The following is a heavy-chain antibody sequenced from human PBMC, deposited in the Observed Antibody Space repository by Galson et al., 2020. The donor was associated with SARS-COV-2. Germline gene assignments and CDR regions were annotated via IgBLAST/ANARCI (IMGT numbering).Heavy chain of an antibody. CDR3: AKRNELVGCGQLLLSNYNCGMDG. J-gene: IGHJ6*04. Sequence: SETLSLTCAVYGGSFSGYYWTWNRQPPGKGLEWLGEINHSGSSNYNPSLQSRVTMSVDTSKNQFSLKLSSVTAADTGVYYCAKRNELVGCGQLLLSNYNCGMDGWGKGTTVTVSS. V-gene: IGHV4-34*01. D-gene: IGHD3-10*01. CDR2: INHSGSS. CDR1: GGSFSGYY.